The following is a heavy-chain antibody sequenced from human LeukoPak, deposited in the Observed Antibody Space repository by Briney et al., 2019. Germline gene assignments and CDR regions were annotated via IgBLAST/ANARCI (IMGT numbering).Heavy chain of an antibody. V-gene: IGHV3-48*03. D-gene: IGHD1-14*01. CDR3: TRDPRNLDY. CDR1: GFTFSSYE. CDR2: ISPSGTDI. Sequence: GGSLRLSCAASGFTFSSYEMNWVRQAPGKGLEWVSYISPSGTDISYADSVKGQFTISRDNAKNSLYLQMNSLRVEDTAVYYCTRDPRNLDYWGQGTLVTVSS. J-gene: IGHJ4*02.